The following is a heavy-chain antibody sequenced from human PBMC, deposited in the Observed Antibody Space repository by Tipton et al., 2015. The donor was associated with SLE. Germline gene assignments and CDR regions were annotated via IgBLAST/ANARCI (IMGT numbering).Heavy chain of an antibody. Sequence: TLSLTCTVSGGSIGSNYWIWIRQPPGKGLEWIGYISYGGGTNYNPPLKSRVTMSVDTAKNQFSLKLSSVTAADTAVYYCARECGGYSHWYFDLWGRGTLVTVSS. D-gene: IGHD2-21*01. CDR1: GGSIGSNY. V-gene: IGHV4-59*12. J-gene: IGHJ2*01. CDR3: ARECGGYSHWYFDL. CDR2: ISYGGGT.